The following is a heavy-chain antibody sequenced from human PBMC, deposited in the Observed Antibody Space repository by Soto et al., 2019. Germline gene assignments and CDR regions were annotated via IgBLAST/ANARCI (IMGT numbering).Heavy chain of an antibody. D-gene: IGHD2-2*01. Sequence: QLQLQESGPGLVKPSETLSLTCTVSGGSISSSSYYWAWIRQPPGKGLGWIGSMYYSGTTFFNPSLKSRVTISVDTSKNQLSLKLSSVTASDTAVYYCARNPYSAPYIVVVATSIVLDAFDIWGQGAMVTVSS. CDR1: GGSISSSSYY. J-gene: IGHJ3*02. CDR2: MYYSGTT. V-gene: IGHV4-39*01. CDR3: ARNPYSAPYIVVVATSIVLDAFDI.